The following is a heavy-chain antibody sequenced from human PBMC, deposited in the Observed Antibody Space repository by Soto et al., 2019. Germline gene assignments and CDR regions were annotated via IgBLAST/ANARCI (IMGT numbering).Heavy chain of an antibody. Sequence: ASVKVSCKASGYSFTDYHIHWVRQAPGQGLEWLGRINPKSGGTSTAQKFQGWVTMTTDTSISTASMELTRLTSEDTAIYYCARTAPMDAGDKYYYDFWGQGALVTVSS. J-gene: IGHJ4*02. D-gene: IGHD3-16*01. CDR1: GYSFTDYH. CDR2: INPKSGGT. CDR3: ARTAPMDAGDKYYYDF. V-gene: IGHV1-2*04.